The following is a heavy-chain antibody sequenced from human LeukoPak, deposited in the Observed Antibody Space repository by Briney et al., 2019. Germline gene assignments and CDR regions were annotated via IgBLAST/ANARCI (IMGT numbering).Heavy chain of an antibody. D-gene: IGHD6-19*01. J-gene: IGHJ4*02. V-gene: IGHV3-23*01. CDR1: GFTFSSYA. CDR3: AKWGWEVTGTRNDY. CDR2: ISGSGGST. Sequence: GGSLRLSCAASGFTFSSYAMSWVRQAPGKGLEWVSAISGSGGSTYYADSVKGRFTISRDNSKNTLYLQMNSLRAEDTAVYYCAKWGWEVTGTRNDYWGQGTLVTVSS.